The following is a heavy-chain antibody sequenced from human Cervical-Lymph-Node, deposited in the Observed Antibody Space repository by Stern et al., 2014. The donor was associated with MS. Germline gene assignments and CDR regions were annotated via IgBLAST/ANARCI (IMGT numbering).Heavy chain of an antibody. CDR2: VHHRGPT. CDR1: GDSISGSSDW. V-gene: IGHV4-4*02. D-gene: IGHD2-21*01. J-gene: IGHJ2*01. CDR3: ARVKWYFDL. Sequence: VQLQESGPGLVRPSGTLSLTCGVSGDSISGSSDWWSWVRQPPGKGREWIAEVHHRGPTNYTPSSKIRVTISVDTANNQFSLNLNSVTAADTAVYYCARVKWYFDLWGRGTLVTVSS.